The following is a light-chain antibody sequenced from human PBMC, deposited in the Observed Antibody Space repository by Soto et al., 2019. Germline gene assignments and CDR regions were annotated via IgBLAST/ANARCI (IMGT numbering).Light chain of an antibody. Sequence: EIVMTKSPVTLSVSPGERATLSCRASQSVGRNASWYQQKPGQAPSLLIDDATNRATSIPARFSGSGSGTDFTLTISSLQPDDFASYYCQHYNSYSGAVGQGTKVDI. J-gene: IGKJ1*01. CDR1: QSVGRN. CDR3: QHYNSYSGA. V-gene: IGKV3D-15*01. CDR2: DAT.